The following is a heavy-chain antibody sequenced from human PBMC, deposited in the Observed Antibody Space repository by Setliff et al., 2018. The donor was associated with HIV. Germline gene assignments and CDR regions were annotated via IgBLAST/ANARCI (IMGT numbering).Heavy chain of an antibody. D-gene: IGHD6-19*01. Sequence: PGGSLRLSCAASGFTFSSYSMNWVRQAPGKGLEWVSSISSSGGSIYYADSVKGRFTISRDNSKNTLYLQMSSLRAEDTAVYYCAKGGANGWYGGYFQHWGQGTLVTVSS. CDR3: AKGGANGWYGGYFQH. J-gene: IGHJ1*01. CDR2: ISSSGGSI. V-gene: IGHV3-23*01. CDR1: GFTFSSYS.